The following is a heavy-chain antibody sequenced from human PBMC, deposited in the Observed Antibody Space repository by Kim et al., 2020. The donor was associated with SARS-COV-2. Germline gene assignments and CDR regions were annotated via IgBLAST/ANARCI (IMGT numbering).Heavy chain of an antibody. CDR2: IHTSAIT. CDR3: ARLADGSGCSSTSCYPNYFDY. CDR1: GGSISSSSYY. Sequence: SETLSLTCTVSGGSISSSSYYWSWIRQPAGKGLEWIGRIHTSAITNYIPSLKSRVTISLDTSKNQFSLRLSSVTAADTAVYYCARLADGSGCSSTSCYPNYFDYWGQGTLVTVSS. V-gene: IGHV4-61*02. J-gene: IGHJ4*02. D-gene: IGHD2-2*01.